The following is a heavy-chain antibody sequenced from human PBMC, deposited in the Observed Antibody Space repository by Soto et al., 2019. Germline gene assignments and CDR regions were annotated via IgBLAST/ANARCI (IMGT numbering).Heavy chain of an antibody. CDR3: ASSDGYYYDSSGYYRSCNWFDP. CDR1: GGTFSSYA. D-gene: IGHD3-22*01. CDR2: IIPIFGTA. Sequence: SVKVSCKASGGTFSSYAISWVRQAPGQGLEWMGGIIPIFGTANYAQKFQGRVAITADESTSTAYMELSSLRSEDTAVYYCASSDGYYYDSSGYYRSCNWFDPSGQGTLVTVSS. V-gene: IGHV1-69*13. J-gene: IGHJ5*02.